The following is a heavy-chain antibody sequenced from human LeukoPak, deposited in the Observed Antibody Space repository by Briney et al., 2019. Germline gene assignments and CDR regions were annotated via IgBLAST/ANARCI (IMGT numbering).Heavy chain of an antibody. CDR1: GGSISSGDFY. CDR2: IYYSGST. J-gene: IGHJ4*02. D-gene: IGHD3-22*01. CDR3: AREIPYDSRIY. V-gene: IGHV4-30-4*01. Sequence: SETLSLTCTVSGGSISSGDFYWSWIRQPPGKGLEWIGYIYYSGSTYYNPSLKSRVTISVDTSKNQFSLKLSSVTAADTAVYYCAREIPYDSRIYWGQGTLVTVSS.